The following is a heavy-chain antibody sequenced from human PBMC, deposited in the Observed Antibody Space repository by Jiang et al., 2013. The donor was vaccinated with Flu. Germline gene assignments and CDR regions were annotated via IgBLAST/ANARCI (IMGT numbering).Heavy chain of an antibody. Sequence: SGAEVKKPGESLKISCKGSGYSFTSYWIGWVRQMPGKGLEWMGIIHPDDSDSKYSPSFEGQVTISADKSISTTYLQWSSLKASDTAMYYCARLGAVGYYYYGMDVWGQGTTVTVSS. CDR3: ARLGAVGYYYYGMDV. V-gene: IGHV5-51*01. CDR2: IHPDDSDS. CDR1: GYSFTSYW. D-gene: IGHD6-13*01. J-gene: IGHJ6*02.